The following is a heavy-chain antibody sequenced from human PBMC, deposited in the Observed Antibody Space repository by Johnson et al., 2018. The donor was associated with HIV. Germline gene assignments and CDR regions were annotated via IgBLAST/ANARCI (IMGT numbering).Heavy chain of an antibody. Sequence: VQLVESGGGLVQPGRSLRLSCAASGFTFSNFWMNWVRQAPGKGLEWVANIKQDGSEKYYVDSVKGRFTISRDNAKNSLFLQMNSLRAEDTAVYYCARPGTTLRNDAFDIWGQGTMVTVSS. D-gene: IGHD1-7*01. CDR3: ARPGTTLRNDAFDI. V-gene: IGHV3-7*01. J-gene: IGHJ3*02. CDR2: IKQDGSEK. CDR1: GFTFSNFW.